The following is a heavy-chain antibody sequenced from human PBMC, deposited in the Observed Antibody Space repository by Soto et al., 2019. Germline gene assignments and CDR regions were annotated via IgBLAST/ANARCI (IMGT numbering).Heavy chain of an antibody. CDR3: ATLAPGTIIQHVVRRAFDV. V-gene: IGHV4-34*01. Sequence: QVQLQQWGAGLVKPSGTLSLICAVSGGSLSGNCWSWVRQTPGKGPEWIGEITHSGTTNYNPSLKSRVTMSLDISKDQFALNLNSVTAADTAVYSCATLAPGTIIQHVVRRAFDVWGQGTMVTVSS. CDR2: ITHSGTT. J-gene: IGHJ3*01. D-gene: IGHD2-21*01. CDR1: GGSLSGNC.